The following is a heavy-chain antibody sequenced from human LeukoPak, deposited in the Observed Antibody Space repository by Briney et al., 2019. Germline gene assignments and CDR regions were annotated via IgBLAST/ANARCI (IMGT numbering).Heavy chain of an antibody. J-gene: IGHJ4*02. CDR2: IKQDGSEK. D-gene: IGHD1-7*01. CDR3: ARAGLYNWNYEGTAYFDY. Sequence: GGSLRLSCVASGFTFSSRDWMTWVRQAPGKGLEWVANIKQDGSEKNYVDSVKGRFTISRDNAKNSLYLQMNSLRAEDTALYYCARAGLYNWNYEGTAYFDYWGQGTLVTVSS. V-gene: IGHV3-7*03. CDR1: GFTFSSRDW.